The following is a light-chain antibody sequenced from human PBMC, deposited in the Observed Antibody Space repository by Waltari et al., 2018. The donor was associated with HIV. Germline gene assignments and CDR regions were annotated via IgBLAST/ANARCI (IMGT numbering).Light chain of an antibody. CDR3: CSYTGTYTFV. J-gene: IGLJ2*01. CDR2: EVN. V-gene: IGLV2-11*01. CDR1: SSDVGGYNY. Sequence: QSALTQPRSVSGSPGQSVTISCSGASSDVGGYNYVSWYKPHPGKAPKVMMYEVNKRPSGVPDRCSGSKSGNTASLTISGLQAEDEADYYCCSYTGTYTFVFGGGTKLTVL.